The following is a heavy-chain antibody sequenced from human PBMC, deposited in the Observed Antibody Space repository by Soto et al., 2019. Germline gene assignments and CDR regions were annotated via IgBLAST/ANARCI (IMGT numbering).Heavy chain of an antibody. J-gene: IGHJ4*02. CDR2: INTNTGNP. CDR1: GYPFTSYA. CDR3: ATGLYDSSGYSGY. Sequence: AAVKVSCKASGYPFTSYAMNWVRQAPGQGLEWMGWINTNTGNPTYAQGFTGRFVFSLDTSVSTAYLQICSLKAEDTAVYYCATGLYDSSGYSGYWGQGTLVTVSS. D-gene: IGHD3-22*01. V-gene: IGHV7-4-1*01.